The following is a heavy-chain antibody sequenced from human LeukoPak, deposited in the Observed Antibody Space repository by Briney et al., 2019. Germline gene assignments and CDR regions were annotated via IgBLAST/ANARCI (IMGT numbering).Heavy chain of an antibody. CDR1: GGSISSGGYY. CDR2: IYHSGST. J-gene: IGHJ3*02. CDR3: WNYYDSSGDAFDI. D-gene: IGHD3-22*01. V-gene: IGHV4-30-2*01. Sequence: SQTLSLTCTVSGGSISSGGYYRSWIRQPPGKGLEWIGYIYHSGSTYYNPSLKSRVTISVDRSKNQFSLKLSSVTAADTAVYYCWNYYDSSGDAFDIWGQGTMVTVSS.